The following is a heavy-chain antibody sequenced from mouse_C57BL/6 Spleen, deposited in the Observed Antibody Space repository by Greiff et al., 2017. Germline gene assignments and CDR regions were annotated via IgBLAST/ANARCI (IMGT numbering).Heavy chain of an antibody. J-gene: IGHJ1*03. D-gene: IGHD2-1*01. CDR1: GYAFSSSW. CDR3: ARGDYGIWYCDV. V-gene: IGHV1-82*01. Sequence: VQLQQSGPELVKPGASVKISCKASGYAFSSSWMNWVKQRPGKGLEWIGRIYPGDGDTNYNGKFKGKATLTADKSSSTAYMQLSSLTSEDSAVYFCARGDYGIWYCDVWGTGTTVTVSS. CDR2: IYPGDGDT.